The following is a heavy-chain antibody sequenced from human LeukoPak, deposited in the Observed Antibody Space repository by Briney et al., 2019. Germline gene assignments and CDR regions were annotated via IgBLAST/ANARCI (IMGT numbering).Heavy chain of an antibody. Sequence: PGGSLRLSCAASGFTFSSYWMHWVRQAPGRGLVWVSRINADESSTAYADSVKGRFIISRDNAKNTLYLQMNSLRVEDTAVYYCTRGSYYFNYWGQGTLVTVSS. CDR3: TRGSYYFNY. J-gene: IGHJ4*02. CDR2: INADESST. CDR1: GFTFSSYW. V-gene: IGHV3-74*01.